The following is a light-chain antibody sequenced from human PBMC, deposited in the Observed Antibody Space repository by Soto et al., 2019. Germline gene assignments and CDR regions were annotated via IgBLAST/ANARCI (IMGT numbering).Light chain of an antibody. Sequence: QSALTQPASVSGSPGQSITISCTGTSSDVGGYNFVSWYQQHPGTAPKLMIYDVSSQPSGVSSRFSGSKSGNTASLTISGLQADDEADYYCSSFSSNTTATTLVLFGGGTKLTVL. V-gene: IGLV2-14*03. J-gene: IGLJ2*01. CDR2: DVS. CDR3: SSFSSNTTATTLVL. CDR1: SSDVGGYNF.